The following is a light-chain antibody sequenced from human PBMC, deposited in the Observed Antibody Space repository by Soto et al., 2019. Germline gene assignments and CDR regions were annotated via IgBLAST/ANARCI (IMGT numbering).Light chain of an antibody. V-gene: IGLV2-14*01. Sequence: SVLTKPASVSGSPGQSITISCTGTSSDVGRYNSVSWYQQHPGKAPRLMIYEVTNRPSGVSNRFSGSKSGNTASLTISGLQAEDEADYYCNSYTSSVAYVSGPGTKVTVL. J-gene: IGLJ1*01. CDR3: NSYTSSVAYV. CDR2: EVT. CDR1: SSDVGRYNS.